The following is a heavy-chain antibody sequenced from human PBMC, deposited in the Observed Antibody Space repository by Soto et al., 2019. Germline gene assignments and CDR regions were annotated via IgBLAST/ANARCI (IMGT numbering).Heavy chain of an antibody. CDR1: GFAFGDYA. Sequence: PGGSLRLSCTASGFAFGDYAMSWFRQAPGKGLEWVGFIRSKAYGGTTEYAASVKGRFTISRDDSKSIAYLQMNSLKTEDTAVYYCTNAVLRFLEWFSNFDYWGQGTLVTVSS. CDR2: IRSKAYGGTT. V-gene: IGHV3-49*03. CDR3: TNAVLRFLEWFSNFDY. D-gene: IGHD3-3*01. J-gene: IGHJ4*02.